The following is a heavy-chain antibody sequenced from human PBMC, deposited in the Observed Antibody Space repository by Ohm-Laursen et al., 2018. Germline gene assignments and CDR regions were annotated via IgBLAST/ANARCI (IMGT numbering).Heavy chain of an antibody. CDR3: ARDPTFHAFDI. J-gene: IGHJ3*02. CDR1: GFTFSNYE. V-gene: IGHV3-48*03. Sequence: SLRLSCAASGFTFSNYEMNWVRQAPGKGLEWVSYIGHRGKTTYYADSVKGRFTISRDNAKNSLYLQINSLKGEDTAVYFCARDPTFHAFDIWGQGTMVTVSS. CDR2: IGHRGKTT. D-gene: IGHD2/OR15-2a*01.